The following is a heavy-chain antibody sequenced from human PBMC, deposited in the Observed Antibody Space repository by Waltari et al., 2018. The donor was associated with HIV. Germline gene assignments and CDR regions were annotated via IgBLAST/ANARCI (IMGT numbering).Heavy chain of an antibody. J-gene: IGHJ4*02. CDR2: INQAGTER. V-gene: IGHV3-7*01. CDR1: GLPYSFYW. CDR3: ATTHGSGDYDNDFDY. D-gene: IGHD3-10*01. Sequence: EVRLVESGGGWVQPGGSLTLTCATSGLPYSFYWLSWVSKAPGKGLEWVANINQAGTERHYVDSVRGRFTISRDNVKRSSFLQMKSLRVEDTAVYYCATTHGSGDYDNDFDYWGQGTLV.